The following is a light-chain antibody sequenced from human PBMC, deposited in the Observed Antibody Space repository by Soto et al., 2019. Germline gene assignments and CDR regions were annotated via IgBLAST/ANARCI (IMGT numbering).Light chain of an antibody. Sequence: QSVLTQPASVSGSPGQSITLSCTGTSCDVGSYNLVSWYQQHPGKAPKLMISEGGKRPSGVSNRFSGSKSGNTASLTISGFQAEDEADYYCCSFAGGSTYGFGTGTKVTVL. CDR2: EGG. V-gene: IGLV2-23*01. CDR1: SCDVGSYNL. J-gene: IGLJ1*01. CDR3: CSFAGGSTYG.